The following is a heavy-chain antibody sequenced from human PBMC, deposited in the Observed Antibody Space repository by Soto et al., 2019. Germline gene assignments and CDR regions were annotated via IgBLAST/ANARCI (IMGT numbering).Heavy chain of an antibody. D-gene: IGHD3-10*01. CDR3: ASSYGSGYRAFDY. CDR2: VNPIVRMS. V-gene: IGHV1-69*02. Sequence: QVQLVQSGAEVKRPGSSVMVSCKASGDTFDFYSINWVRQAPGRGLEWMGRVNPIVRMSNYAQKFQGRVTMTEDRSTSPAYMELSSLRSEATAIYYCASSYGSGYRAFDYWGQGALVTVSS. J-gene: IGHJ4*02. CDR1: GDTFDFYS.